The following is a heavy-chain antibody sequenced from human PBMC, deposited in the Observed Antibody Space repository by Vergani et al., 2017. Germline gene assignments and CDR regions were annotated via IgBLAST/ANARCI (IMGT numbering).Heavy chain of an antibody. D-gene: IGHD2-15*01. CDR1: GGSFSGYY. V-gene: IGHV4-34*01. CDR3: ARIVFWVLGAVDI. Sequence: VQLQQWGAGLLKPSETLSLTCAVYGGSFSGYYWSWIRQPPGKGLEWIGEINHSGSTNYNPSLKSRVTISVDTSKNQFSLKLRSVTAADTAVYYCARIVFWVLGAVDIWGQGTMVTVSS. CDR2: INHSGST. J-gene: IGHJ3*02.